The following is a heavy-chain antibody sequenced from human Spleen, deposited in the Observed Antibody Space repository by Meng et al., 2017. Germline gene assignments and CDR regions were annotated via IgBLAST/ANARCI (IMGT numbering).Heavy chain of an antibody. Sequence: GESLKISCAASGFTFSSYAMSWVRQAPGKGLEWVSAISGSGGSTYYADSVKGRFTISRDNAKNSLYLQMNSLRAEDTAVYYCAREWGDYVWGSYPPITTSHGMDVWGQGTTVTVSS. D-gene: IGHD3-16*01. J-gene: IGHJ6*02. CDR1: GFTFSSYA. CDR2: ISGSGGST. V-gene: IGHV3-23*01. CDR3: AREWGDYVWGSYPPITTSHGMDV.